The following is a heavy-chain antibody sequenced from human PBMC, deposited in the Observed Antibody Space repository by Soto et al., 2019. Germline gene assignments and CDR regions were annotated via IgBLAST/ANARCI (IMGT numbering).Heavy chain of an antibody. Sequence: GGSLRLSCAASGFTFDDYTMHWVRQAPGKGLEWVSLISWDGGSTYYADSVKGRFTISRDNSKNSLYLQMNSLRTEDTALYYCAKNVVGFDDILSSGGYYYYYGMDVWGQGTTVTVSS. CDR1: GFTFDDYT. D-gene: IGHD3-9*01. CDR2: ISWDGGST. V-gene: IGHV3-43*01. J-gene: IGHJ6*02. CDR3: AKNVVGFDDILSSGGYYYYYGMDV.